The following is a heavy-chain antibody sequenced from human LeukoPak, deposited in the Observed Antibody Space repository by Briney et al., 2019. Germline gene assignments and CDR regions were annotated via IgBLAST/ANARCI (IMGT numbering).Heavy chain of an antibody. D-gene: IGHD4-17*01. CDR2: IYYSGST. Sequence: SETLSLTCTVSGGSISSYYWSWIRQPPGKGLEWIGYIYYSGSTNYNPSLKRRVTISVDTSKNQFSLKLSSVTAADTAVYYCARVSDYGLFDYWGQGTLVTVSS. CDR3: ARVSDYGLFDY. CDR1: GGSISSYY. V-gene: IGHV4-59*01. J-gene: IGHJ4*02.